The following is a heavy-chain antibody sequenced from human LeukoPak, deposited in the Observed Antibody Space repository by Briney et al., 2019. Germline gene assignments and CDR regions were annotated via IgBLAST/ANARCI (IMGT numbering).Heavy chain of an antibody. CDR2: ISSSGSTI. CDR1: GFTFSDYY. V-gene: IGHV3-11*01. D-gene: IGHD3-9*01. Sequence: KPGGSLRLSCAASGFTFSDYYMSWIRQAPGKGLEWVSYISSSGSTIYYADSVKGRFTISRDNAKNSLYLQMNSLRAEDTAVYYCARAYYDILTGYGPDAFDIWGQGTMVTVSS. CDR3: ARAYYDILTGYGPDAFDI. J-gene: IGHJ3*02.